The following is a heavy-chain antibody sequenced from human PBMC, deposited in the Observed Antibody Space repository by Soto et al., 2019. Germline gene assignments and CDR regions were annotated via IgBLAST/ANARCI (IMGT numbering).Heavy chain of an antibody. CDR2: VTANGGST. D-gene: IGHD2-21*02. CDR3: ASLGVGDWANYYYYYGMDV. V-gene: IGHV3-23*01. J-gene: IGHJ6*02. Sequence: EVQLLESGGGFVQPGGSLRLSCAATGFTFSVYAMTWVRQAPGKGLEWVSAVTANGGSTYSADSVKGRFTISRDNSKNTLFLRMNSLRAEDTAGYYCASLGVGDWANYYYYYGMDVWGQGTTVTVSS. CDR1: GFTFSVYA.